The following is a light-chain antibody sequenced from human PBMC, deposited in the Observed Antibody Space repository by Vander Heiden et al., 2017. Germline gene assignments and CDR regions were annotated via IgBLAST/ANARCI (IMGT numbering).Light chain of an antibody. J-gene: IGKJ4*02. V-gene: IGKV1-16*02. Sequence: DIQLTQSPSSLSASVGDRVTLTCRASQGIGTYLAWFQQKPGQAPKSLIYAASTLKSAVASESSSSGSGTADTPTITSLQPEEFAADYCQQYKYSPLSFGGGTKVEIK. CDR1: QGIGTY. CDR3: QQYKYSPLS. CDR2: AAS.